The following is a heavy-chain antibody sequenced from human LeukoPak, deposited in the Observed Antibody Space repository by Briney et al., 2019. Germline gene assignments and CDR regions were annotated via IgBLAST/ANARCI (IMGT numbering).Heavy chain of an antibody. Sequence: SETLSLTCTVSGGSIRSYYWSWIRQPPGKGLEWFGNIHYSGNTNYNPSLRSRVTMSLDTSKNQVSLNLSSLTEADTAVYYCATVTGDFWGQGTLVTVSS. CDR2: IHYSGNT. V-gene: IGHV4-59*01. D-gene: IGHD2-21*02. CDR1: GGSIRSYY. J-gene: IGHJ4*02. CDR3: ATVTGDF.